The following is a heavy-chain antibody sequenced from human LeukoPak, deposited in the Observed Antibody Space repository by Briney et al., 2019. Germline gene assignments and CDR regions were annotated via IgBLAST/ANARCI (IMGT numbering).Heavy chain of an antibody. Sequence: PGGSLRLSCAASGFTFSDYYMSWIRQAPGKGLEWVSYISSSGSTIYYADSVKGRFTISRDNAKNSLYLQMNSLRAEDTAVYYCASGSHYYYYYMDVWGKGTTVTVSS. J-gene: IGHJ6*03. CDR1: GFTFSDYY. CDR2: ISSSGSTI. V-gene: IGHV3-11*04. CDR3: ASGSHYYYYYMDV. D-gene: IGHD1-26*01.